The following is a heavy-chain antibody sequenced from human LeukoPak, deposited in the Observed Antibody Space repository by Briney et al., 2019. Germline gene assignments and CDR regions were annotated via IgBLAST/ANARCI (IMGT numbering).Heavy chain of an antibody. J-gene: IGHJ4*02. CDR3: ALLPRVYYYDSSGYSARHKKYYFDY. V-gene: IGHV4-34*01. CDR1: GGSFSGYY. CDR2: INHSGST. Sequence: SETLSLTCAVYGGSFSGYYWSWIRQPPGKGLEWIGEINHSGSTNYNPSLKSRVTISVDTSKNQFSLKLSSVTAADTAVYYCALLPRVYYYDSSGYSARHKKYYFDYWGQGTLVTASS. D-gene: IGHD3-22*01.